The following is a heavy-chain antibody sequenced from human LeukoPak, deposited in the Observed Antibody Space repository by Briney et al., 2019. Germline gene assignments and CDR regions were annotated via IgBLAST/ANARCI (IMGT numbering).Heavy chain of an antibody. CDR1: GFTFSYFW. CDR2: IKQDGSEK. D-gene: IGHD3-3*01. CDR3: ARAPIVYDFWSGYYIGEDY. V-gene: IGHV3-7*01. J-gene: IGHJ4*02. Sequence: GGSLRLSCAASGFTFSYFWISWVRQAPGKGLEWVANIKQDGSEKYYVDSVKGRFTISRDNAKNSLYLQMNSLRAEDTAVYYCARAPIVYDFWSGYYIGEDYWGQGTLVTVSS.